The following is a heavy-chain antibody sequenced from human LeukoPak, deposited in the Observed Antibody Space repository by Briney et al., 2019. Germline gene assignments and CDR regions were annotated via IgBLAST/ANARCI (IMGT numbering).Heavy chain of an antibody. CDR2: INHSGST. D-gene: IGHD2-2*01. Sequence: SETLSLTCAVYGGSFSGYYWSWIRQPPGKGLEWIGEINHSGSTNYNPSLKSRVTISVDTSKNQFSLKLSSVTAADTAVYYCARRHCSSTSCPNWFDPRGQGTLVTVSS. CDR1: GGSFSGYY. CDR3: ARRHCSSTSCPNWFDP. J-gene: IGHJ5*02. V-gene: IGHV4-34*01.